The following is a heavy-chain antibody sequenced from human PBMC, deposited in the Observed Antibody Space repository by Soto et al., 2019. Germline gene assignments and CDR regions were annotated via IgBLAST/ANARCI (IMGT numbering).Heavy chain of an antibody. CDR3: ARRLGFSGVGPSTSNWFDP. D-gene: IGHD1-26*01. Sequence: QVQLVESGGGLVKSGGSLRLSCAASGFTFSDYYTSWMRQAPGKGLEWLSYISSSGNTIYYATSVKGRFTISRDNAKNSLSLQMNSLTAEDTAVYYCARRLGFSGVGPSTSNWFDPWGQGTLVTVSS. J-gene: IGHJ5*02. V-gene: IGHV3-11*01. CDR1: GFTFSDYY. CDR2: ISSSGNTI.